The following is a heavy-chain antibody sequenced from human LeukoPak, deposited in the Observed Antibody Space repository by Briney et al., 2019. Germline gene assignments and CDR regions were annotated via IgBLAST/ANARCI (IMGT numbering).Heavy chain of an antibody. J-gene: IGHJ4*02. CDR3: TKGGVVSAFGY. D-gene: IGHD3-22*01. Sequence: PGGSLRLSCAASGFSFGTYAMTWVRQAPGKGLECASTVSGSGGNTYYTDSVKGRFTISRDNSKNTLFLQMSSLRAEDTALYYCTKGGVVSAFGYWGQGVLVTVSS. CDR1: GFSFGTYA. CDR2: VSGSGGNT. V-gene: IGHV3-23*01.